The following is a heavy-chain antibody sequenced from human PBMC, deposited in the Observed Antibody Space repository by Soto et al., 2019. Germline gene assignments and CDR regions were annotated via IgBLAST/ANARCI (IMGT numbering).Heavy chain of an antibody. CDR3: RGVLRFLEWARDYYMDV. V-gene: IGHV3-15*01. CDR2: IKSKTDGGTT. CDR1: GFTFSNAW. J-gene: IGHJ6*03. Sequence: GGSLRLSCAASGFTFSNAWMSWVRQAPGKGLEWVGRIKSKTDGGTTDYPEPVKGRFTISRDDSKNTLYLQMNSLKTEDTAVYYCRGVLRFLEWARDYYMDVWGKGTTVTVSS. D-gene: IGHD3-3*01.